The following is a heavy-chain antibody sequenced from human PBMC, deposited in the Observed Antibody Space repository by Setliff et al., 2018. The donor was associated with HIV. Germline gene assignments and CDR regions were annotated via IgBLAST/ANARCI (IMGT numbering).Heavy chain of an antibody. CDR3: ARQGYYYYYGMDV. J-gene: IGHJ6*02. CDR1: GYRFTSYW. V-gene: IGHV5-51*01. CDR2: IYPGDSDT. Sequence: PGESLKISCQGSGYRFTSYWIAWVRQMPGKGLEWMGIIYPGDSDTRYSPSFQGQVTISVDKSITTAYLQWSSLKASDTAMYYCARQGYYYYYGMDVWGQGTTVTVSS.